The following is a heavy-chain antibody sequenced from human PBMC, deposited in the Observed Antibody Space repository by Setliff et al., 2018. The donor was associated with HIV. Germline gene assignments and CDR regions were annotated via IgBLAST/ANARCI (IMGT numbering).Heavy chain of an antibody. CDR1: GGSFTNYF. V-gene: IGHV4-34*10. CDR3: ASFFVTTVTNQDY. CDR2: INHSGRT. Sequence: SETLSLTCAVYGGSFTNYFWSWIRQSPGEGLEWIGEINHSGRTKYNPSLKSRVTLSVDTSKNQFSLSLTSVTGADTAVYYCASFFVTTVTNQDYWGQGTPVTVSS. J-gene: IGHJ4*02. D-gene: IGHD4-17*01.